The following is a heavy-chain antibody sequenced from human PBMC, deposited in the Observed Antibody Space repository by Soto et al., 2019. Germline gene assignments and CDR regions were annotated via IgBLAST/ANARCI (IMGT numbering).Heavy chain of an antibody. V-gene: IGHV1-18*01. CDR3: ARGLYILSTIFGVVTDPYYYYGMDV. CDR2: ISAYNGNT. D-gene: IGHD3-3*01. Sequence: ASVKVSCKASGYTFTSYGISWVRQAPGQVLEWMGWISAYNGNTNYAQKLQGRVTMTTDTSTSTAYMELRSLRSDDTAAYYCARGLYILSTIFGVVTDPYYYYGMDVWGQGTTVTVSS. CDR1: GYTFTSYG. J-gene: IGHJ6*02.